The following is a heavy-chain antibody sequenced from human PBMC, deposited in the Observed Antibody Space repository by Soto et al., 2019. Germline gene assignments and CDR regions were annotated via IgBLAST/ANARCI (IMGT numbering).Heavy chain of an antibody. CDR3: ARDRFYYDSSGYYFGYYFDY. Sequence: GVSLRLSCAASGFTFSAYTMDWVRQAPGRGLEWIAYISGDGSTTFYADSVKGRFTISRDKAKKSLYLQMNSLRDDDTAVYYCARDRFYYDSSGYYFGYYFDYWGRGTLVTVSS. CDR1: GFTFSAYT. J-gene: IGHJ4*02. CDR2: ISGDGSTT. V-gene: IGHV3-48*02. D-gene: IGHD3-22*01.